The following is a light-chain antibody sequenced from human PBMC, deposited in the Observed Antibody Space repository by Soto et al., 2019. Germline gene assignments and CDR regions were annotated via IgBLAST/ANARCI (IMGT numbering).Light chain of an antibody. CDR3: SSYTSSSAVV. J-gene: IGLJ3*02. V-gene: IGLV2-14*01. CDR2: DVS. CDR1: SSDVGGYNY. Sequence: QSALTQPASVSGSPGQSITISCTGTSSDVGGYNYVSWYQQYPGKAPKLMIYDVSNRPSGVSNRFSGSESGNTASLTISGLQAEDEADYYCSSYTSSSAVVFGGGTQLTVL.